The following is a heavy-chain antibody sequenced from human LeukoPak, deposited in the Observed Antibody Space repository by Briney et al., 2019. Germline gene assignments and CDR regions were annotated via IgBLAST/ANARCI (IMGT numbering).Heavy chain of an antibody. D-gene: IGHD6-25*01. CDR2: ISYDESKI. Sequence: GGSLRLSCTGSGFSFANYAMHWVRQAPGEGLEWVAVISYDESKIYYADSVKGRFTISRDLSTNTLYLQMNSLTTEDTAMYFCARRPVAAEYFQHWGQGTLVTVSS. V-gene: IGHV3-30*03. CDR3: ARRPVAAEYFQH. J-gene: IGHJ1*01. CDR1: GFSFANYA.